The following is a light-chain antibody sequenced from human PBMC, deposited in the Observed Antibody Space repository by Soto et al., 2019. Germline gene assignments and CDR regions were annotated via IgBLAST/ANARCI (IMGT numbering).Light chain of an antibody. CDR3: QQCYWHWT. J-gene: IGKJ1*01. CDR1: QSFSTY. CDR2: KAS. Sequence: DIQMTQSPSTLSAFVGDRVTITCRASQSFSTYLAWYQQKPGKAPKLLIYKASSLQSGVPSRFSGSGSGTEFTLTISSLQPYDFATYYSQQCYWHWTSGQGTQVNIK. V-gene: IGKV1-5*03.